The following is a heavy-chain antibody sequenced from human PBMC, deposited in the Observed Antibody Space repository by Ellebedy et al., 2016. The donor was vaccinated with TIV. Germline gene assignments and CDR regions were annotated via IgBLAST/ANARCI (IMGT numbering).Heavy chain of an antibody. V-gene: IGHV3-23*01. CDR1: GFTFVSYA. CDR3: AKLGNFGGDCYEHFDH. J-gene: IGHJ4*02. Sequence: GESLKTSCEAPGFTFVSYAMSWVRQAPGKGLEWVSSICSSGDCTYYADSVKGRFTISRDNSKNTLYVQMNNLRVDDTAIYYSAKLGNFGGDCYEHFDHWGQGALVTVSS. D-gene: IGHD2-21*02. CDR2: ICSSGDCT.